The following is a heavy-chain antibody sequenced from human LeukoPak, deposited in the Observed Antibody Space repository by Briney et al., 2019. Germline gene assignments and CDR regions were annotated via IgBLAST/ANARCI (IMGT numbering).Heavy chain of an antibody. Sequence: GGSLRLSCAASGFIFSRYGMHWVRQAPAKGLEWVAFIRFDGTNSDGRNSFYADSVKGRFTISRDNSKNTLYLQMNSLRAEDTAVYYCAKRTRESSWGYFDYWGQGTLVTVSS. CDR3: AKRTRESSWGYFDY. CDR1: GFIFSRYG. J-gene: IGHJ4*02. D-gene: IGHD6-13*01. CDR2: IRFDGTNS. V-gene: IGHV3-30*02.